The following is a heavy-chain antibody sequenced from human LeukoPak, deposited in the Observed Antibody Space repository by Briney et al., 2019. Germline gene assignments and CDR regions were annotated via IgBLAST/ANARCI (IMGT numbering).Heavy chain of an antibody. Sequence: PGGSLRLSCAASGFTFSSYSMNWVRQAPGKGLEWVSSISSSSSYIYYADSVKGRFTISRDNAKNSLYLQMNSLRAEDTAVYYCARDPNGDYDLDYWGQGTLVTVSS. CDR1: GFTFSSYS. D-gene: IGHD4-17*01. CDR3: ARDPNGDYDLDY. J-gene: IGHJ4*02. CDR2: ISSSSSYI. V-gene: IGHV3-21*01.